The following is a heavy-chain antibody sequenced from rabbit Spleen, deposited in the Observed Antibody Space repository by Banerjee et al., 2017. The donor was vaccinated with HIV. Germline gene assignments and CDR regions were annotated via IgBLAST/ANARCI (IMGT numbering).Heavy chain of an antibody. Sequence: QSLQESGGDLVKVGASLTLTCTASGFDFNSNAMCWVRQAPGKGPEWIACIKSTSGNIYYASWAKGRFTVSKTSSTTVTLQMTSLTAADTATYFCARGSYSVGGAYDLWGPGTLVTVS. D-gene: IGHD6-1*01. J-gene: IGHJ6*01. V-gene: IGHV1S40*01. CDR2: IKSTSGNI. CDR1: GFDFNSNA. CDR3: ARGSYSVGGAYDL.